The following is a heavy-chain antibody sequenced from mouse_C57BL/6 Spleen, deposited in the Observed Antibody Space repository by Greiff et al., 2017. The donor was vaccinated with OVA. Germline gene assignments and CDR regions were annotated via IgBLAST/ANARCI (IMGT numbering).Heavy chain of an antibody. J-gene: IGHJ2*01. CDR1: GYSFTDYN. D-gene: IGHD1-1*01. V-gene: IGHV1-39*01. Sequence: VQLKESGPELVKPGASVKISCKASGYSFTDYNMNWVKQSNGKSLEWIGVINPNYGTTSYNQKFKGKATLTVDQSSSTAYMQLNSLTSEDSAVYYCARRGYGSSFPYFDYWGQGTTLTVSS. CDR2: INPNYGTT. CDR3: ARRGYGSSFPYFDY.